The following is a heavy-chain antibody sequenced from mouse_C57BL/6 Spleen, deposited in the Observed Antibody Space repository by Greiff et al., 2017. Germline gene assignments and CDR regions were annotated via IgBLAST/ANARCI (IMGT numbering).Heavy chain of an antibody. CDR3: ASYLKNAMDY. CDR2: INPNNGGT. V-gene: IGHV1-26*01. D-gene: IGHD2-1*01. Sequence: EVQLQQSGPELVKPGASVKISWKASGYTFTDYYLNWVKQSHGKSLEWIGDINPNNGGTSYNQKFKGKATLTVDKSSGTAYMEHRSLTSEDSAVYYWASYLKNAMDYWGQGTSVTVSS. J-gene: IGHJ4*01. CDR1: GYTFTDYY.